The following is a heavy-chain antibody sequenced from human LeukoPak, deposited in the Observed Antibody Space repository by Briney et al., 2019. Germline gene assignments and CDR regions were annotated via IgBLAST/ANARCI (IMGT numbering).Heavy chain of an antibody. D-gene: IGHD6-13*01. V-gene: IGHV4-34*01. J-gene: IGHJ4*02. Sequence: SETLSLTCAVCGGSFSGYYWSWIRQTPGKGLDWIGEINHSGSTNYHPSLKSRINISGDQSKNQFSLKVSSVIAPDTAVYYCARGRWDSSSIYFDYWGQGTLVTVAS. CDR3: ARGRWDSSSIYFDY. CDR1: GGSFSGYY. CDR2: INHSGST.